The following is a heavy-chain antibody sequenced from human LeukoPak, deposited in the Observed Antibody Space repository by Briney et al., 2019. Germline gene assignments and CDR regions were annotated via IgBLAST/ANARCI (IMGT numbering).Heavy chain of an antibody. D-gene: IGHD6-13*01. CDR2: INHSGST. Sequence: SETLSLTCAVYGGSFSGYYWSWIRQPPGKGLEWIGEINHSGSTNYNPSPKSRVTMSVDTSKNQFSLKLSSVSAADTAVYYCARSLRSSREDYWGQGTLVTVSS. V-gene: IGHV4-34*01. J-gene: IGHJ4*02. CDR3: ARSLRSSREDY. CDR1: GGSFSGYY.